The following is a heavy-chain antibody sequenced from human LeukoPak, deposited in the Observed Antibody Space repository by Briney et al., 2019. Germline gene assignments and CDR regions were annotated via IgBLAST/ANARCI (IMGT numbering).Heavy chain of an antibody. D-gene: IGHD3-3*01. Sequence: PSETLSLTCTVSGGSISSSSYYWGWIRRPSGKGLEWIGSIYYSGSTYYNPSLKSRVTISVDTSKNQFSLKLSSVTAADTAVYYCARHEGGSGVVIMFDPWGQGTLVTVSS. CDR2: IYYSGST. CDR3: ARHEGGSGVVIMFDP. CDR1: GGSISSSSYY. J-gene: IGHJ5*02. V-gene: IGHV4-39*01.